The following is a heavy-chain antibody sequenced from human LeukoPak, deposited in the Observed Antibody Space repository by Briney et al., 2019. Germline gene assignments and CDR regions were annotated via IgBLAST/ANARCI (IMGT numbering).Heavy chain of an antibody. J-gene: IGHJ4*02. CDR2: ISSGSSYI. D-gene: IGHD3-10*01. Sequence: PGGSLRLSCAASGFTFSSYSMNWVRQAPGRGLEWVSSISSGSSYIYYADSVKGRFTISRDNAKNSLYLQMNSLRAEDTAVYFCASADYYYGSGSYYHGYWGQGTQVTVSS. V-gene: IGHV3-21*06. CDR1: GFTFSSYS. CDR3: ASADYYYGSGSYYHGY.